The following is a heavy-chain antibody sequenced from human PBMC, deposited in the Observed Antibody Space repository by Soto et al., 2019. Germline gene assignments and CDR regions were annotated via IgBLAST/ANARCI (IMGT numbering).Heavy chain of an antibody. J-gene: IGHJ6*02. CDR2: ISSDGSNK. Sequence: GGSLRLSCAASGFTFSSYAMHWVRQAPGKGLEWVAVISSDGSNKYYADSVKGRFTISRDNSKNTLYLQMNSLRAEDTAVYYCARNAVGATQDSYYGMDVWGQGTMVTVSS. CDR3: ARNAVGATQDSYYGMDV. V-gene: IGHV3-30*04. CDR1: GFTFSSYA. D-gene: IGHD6-19*01.